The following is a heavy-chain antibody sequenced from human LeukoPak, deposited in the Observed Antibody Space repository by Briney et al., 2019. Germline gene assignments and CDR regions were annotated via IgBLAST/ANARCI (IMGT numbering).Heavy chain of an antibody. D-gene: IGHD5-24*01. CDR3: ARDVEMATTPCFDY. CDR1: GYTFTSYG. V-gene: IGHV1-18*01. CDR2: ISAYNGNT. J-gene: IGHJ4*02. Sequence: ASVKVSCKASGYTFTSYGISWVRQAPGQGLEWMGWISAYNGNTNYAQKLQGRVTMTTDTSTSTAYMELRSLRSDDTAVYYCARDVEMATTPCFDYWGQGTLVTVSS.